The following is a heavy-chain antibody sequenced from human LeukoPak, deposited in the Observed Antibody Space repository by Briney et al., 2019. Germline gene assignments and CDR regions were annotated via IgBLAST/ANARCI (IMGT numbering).Heavy chain of an antibody. J-gene: IGHJ4*02. Sequence: GESLKISCEASGYKFTNYWIGWVSQMPGKGLEWMTIIYPGDSETRYSPSFQGQVTISADKSIGTMYLQWSSLKGSDTAMYYCARALRTGQGDYVPVLWGQGTLVIVSS. D-gene: IGHD4-17*01. CDR2: IYPGDSET. CDR1: GYKFTNYW. V-gene: IGHV5-51*01. CDR3: ARALRTGQGDYVPVL.